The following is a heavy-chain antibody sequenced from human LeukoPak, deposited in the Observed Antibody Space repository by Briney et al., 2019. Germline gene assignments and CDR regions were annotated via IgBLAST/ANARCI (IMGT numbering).Heavy chain of an antibody. Sequence: GASVKVSCKASGYTFTGYYMHWVRQAPGQGLEWMGRINPNIGGANYAQKFQGRVTMTRDKSINTAYMELSRLRSADPAVYYCARPHTVLYNWFDPWGQGTLVTDSS. CDR1: GYTFTGYY. V-gene: IGHV1-2*06. D-gene: IGHD4-11*01. J-gene: IGHJ5*02. CDR2: INPNIGGA. CDR3: ARPHTVLYNWFDP.